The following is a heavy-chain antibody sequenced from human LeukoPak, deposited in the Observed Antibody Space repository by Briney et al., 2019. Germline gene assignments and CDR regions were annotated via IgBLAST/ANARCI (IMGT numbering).Heavy chain of an antibody. D-gene: IGHD4-23*01. CDR3: TRADYGGNSY. CDR1: GFTFGDYA. J-gene: IGHJ4*02. Sequence: GGSLRLSCTASGFTFGDYAMSWVRQAPGKGLGWVGFIRSKAYGGTTEYAASVKGRFTISRDDSKSIAYLQMNSLKTEDTAVYYCTRADYGGNSYWGQGTLVTVSS. V-gene: IGHV3-49*04. CDR2: IRSKAYGGTT.